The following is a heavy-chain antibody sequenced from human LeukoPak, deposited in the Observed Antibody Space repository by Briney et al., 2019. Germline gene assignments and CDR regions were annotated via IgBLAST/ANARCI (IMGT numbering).Heavy chain of an antibody. V-gene: IGHV1-69*04. Sequence: SVKVSCKASGGTFSSYAISWVRQSPGQGLEWMGRIIPILGIANYAQKFQGRVTITADKSTSTAYMELSSLRSEDTAVYYCASEQVGGGSPYYYYYGMDVWGQGTTVTVSS. D-gene: IGHD2-15*01. CDR1: GGTFSSYA. CDR3: ASEQVGGGSPYYYYYGMDV. CDR2: IIPILGIA. J-gene: IGHJ6*02.